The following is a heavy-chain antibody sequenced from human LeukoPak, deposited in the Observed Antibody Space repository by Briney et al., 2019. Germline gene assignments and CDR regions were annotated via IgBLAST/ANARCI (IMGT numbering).Heavy chain of an antibody. Sequence: SVKVSCKASGGTFSSYAISWVRQAPGQGLEWMGRIIPILGIANYAQKFQGRVTITADKSTSTAYMELSSQRSEDTAVYYCARDASVAGTVQYFQHWGQGTLVTVSS. CDR3: ARDASVAGTVQYFQH. J-gene: IGHJ1*01. CDR1: GGTFSSYA. D-gene: IGHD6-19*01. CDR2: IIPILGIA. V-gene: IGHV1-69*04.